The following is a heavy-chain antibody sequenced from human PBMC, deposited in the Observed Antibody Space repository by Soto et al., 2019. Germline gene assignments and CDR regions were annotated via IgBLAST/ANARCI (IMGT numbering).Heavy chain of an antibody. CDR1: GFTFTSFA. J-gene: IGHJ4*02. D-gene: IGHD3-22*01. Sequence: GSLRLSCAASGFTFTSFAVSWVRQAPGKGLEWVSAISGSGGATYYADSVKGRFTVSRDNSRNTVYLQMNSLRAEDTAVYYCAKDYDSSGYYYCFDYWGQGTLVTVSS. V-gene: IGHV3-23*01. CDR3: AKDYDSSGYYYCFDY. CDR2: ISGSGGAT.